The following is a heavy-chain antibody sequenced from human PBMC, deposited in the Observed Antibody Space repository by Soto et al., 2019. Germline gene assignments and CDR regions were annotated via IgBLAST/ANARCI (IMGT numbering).Heavy chain of an antibody. Sequence: GGSLRLSCAASGFTFSSYAMHWVRQAPGKGLEWVAVISYDGSNKYYADSVKGRFTISRDNSKNTLYLQMNSLRAEDTAVYYCARVSRVQLWLRAFDYWGQGTLVTVSS. CDR2: ISYDGSNK. CDR1: GFTFSSYA. D-gene: IGHD5-18*01. CDR3: ARVSRVQLWLRAFDY. V-gene: IGHV3-30-3*01. J-gene: IGHJ4*02.